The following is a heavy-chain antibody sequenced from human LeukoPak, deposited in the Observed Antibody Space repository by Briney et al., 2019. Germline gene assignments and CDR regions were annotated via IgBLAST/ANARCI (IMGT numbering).Heavy chain of an antibody. CDR3: ARDGGGYSYGYYYYGMDV. CDR1: GGSISSYY. V-gene: IGHV4-4*07. CDR2: IYTSGST. J-gene: IGHJ6*02. D-gene: IGHD5-18*01. Sequence: SETLSLTCTVSGGSISSYYWSWIRQPAGKGLEWIGCIYTSGSTNYNPSLKSRVTMSVDMSKNQFSLKLSSVTAADTAVYYCARDGGGYSYGYYYYGMDVWGQGTTVTVSS.